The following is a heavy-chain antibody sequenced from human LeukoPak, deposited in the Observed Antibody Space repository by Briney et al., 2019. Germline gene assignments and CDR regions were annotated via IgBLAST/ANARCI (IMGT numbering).Heavy chain of an antibody. V-gene: IGHV3-23*01. J-gene: IGHJ4*02. Sequence: GGSLRLSCAASGFTFSSYAMSWVRQAPGKGLEWVSAISGSGGSTYYADSVKGRFTISRDNSKSTLYLQMNSLRAEDTAVYYCAKDLYYYDSSGYHIRDYWGQGTLVTVSS. D-gene: IGHD3-22*01. CDR2: ISGSGGST. CDR1: GFTFSSYA. CDR3: AKDLYYYDSSGYHIRDY.